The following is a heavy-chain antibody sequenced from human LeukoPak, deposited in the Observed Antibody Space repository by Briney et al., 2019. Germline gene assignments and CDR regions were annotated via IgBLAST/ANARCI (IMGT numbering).Heavy chain of an antibody. CDR3: VRVEYQLPHSYWFDP. J-gene: IGHJ5*02. CDR2: VGVAGDT. CDR1: GFSFSNFD. D-gene: IGHD2-2*01. Sequence: GGSLRLSCAASGFSFSNFDMHWVRQIPGKGLEWVSGVGVAGDTYYSDSMRGRFTISRENAWNSLYLQMNSLRAGDTAVYYCVRVEYQLPHSYWFDPWGQGTLVTVSS. V-gene: IGHV3-13*04.